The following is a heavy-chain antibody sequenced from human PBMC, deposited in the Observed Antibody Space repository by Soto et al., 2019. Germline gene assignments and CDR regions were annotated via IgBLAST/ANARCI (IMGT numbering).Heavy chain of an antibody. CDR2: IYYSGST. CDR3: ARGYYDILTGYYPFDY. D-gene: IGHD3-9*01. V-gene: IGHV4-59*01. Sequence: QVQLQESGPGLVKPSETLSLTCTVSGGSISSYYWSWIRQPPGKGLEWIGYIYYSGSTNYNPSLKSRVTISVDTSKNQISLKLSSVTAADTAVYYCARGYYDILTGYYPFDYWGQGTLVTVSS. J-gene: IGHJ4*02. CDR1: GGSISSYY.